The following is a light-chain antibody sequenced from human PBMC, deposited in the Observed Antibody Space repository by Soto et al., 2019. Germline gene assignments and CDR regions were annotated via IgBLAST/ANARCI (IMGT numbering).Light chain of an antibody. J-gene: IGLJ3*02. CDR3: SSYTYSNTWV. CDR1: SSDVGGPNY. V-gene: IGLV2-14*01. CDR2: EVN. Sequence: QSALTQPASVSGSPGQSITISCTGTSSDVGGPNYVSWYQQHPGKAPKLIIYEVNKWPSGVSNRFSGSKSGNTASLTVSGCPAEDGDDYYCSSYTYSNTWVFGGGTKLTVL.